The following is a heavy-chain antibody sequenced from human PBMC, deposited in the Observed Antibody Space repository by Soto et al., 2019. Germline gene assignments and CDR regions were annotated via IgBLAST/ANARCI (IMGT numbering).Heavy chain of an antibody. V-gene: IGHV1-69*12. D-gene: IGHD2-2*01. Sequence: QVQLVQSGAEVKKPGSSVKVSCKASGGTFSSYAISWVRQAPGQGLEWMGGIIPIFGTANYAQKFQGRVTITADESTSTAYMELSSLGSEDTVVYCCARHVPAAGYYYGMDVWGQGTTVTVSS. CDR1: GGTFSSYA. CDR2: IIPIFGTA. J-gene: IGHJ6*02. CDR3: ARHVPAAGYYYGMDV.